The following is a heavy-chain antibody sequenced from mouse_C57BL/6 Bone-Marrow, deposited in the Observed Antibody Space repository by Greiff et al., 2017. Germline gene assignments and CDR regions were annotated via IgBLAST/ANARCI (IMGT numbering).Heavy chain of an antibody. Sequence: EVQLVESEGGLVQPGSSMKLSCTASGFTFSDYYMAWVRQVPEKGLEWVANINYDGSSTYYLDSLKSRFIISRDNAKNILYLQMSSLKSEDTATYYCARDFYYGNYDWYFDVWGTGTTVTVSS. CDR2: INYDGSST. CDR1: GFTFSDYY. CDR3: ARDFYYGNYDWYFDV. V-gene: IGHV5-16*01. J-gene: IGHJ1*03. D-gene: IGHD2-1*01.